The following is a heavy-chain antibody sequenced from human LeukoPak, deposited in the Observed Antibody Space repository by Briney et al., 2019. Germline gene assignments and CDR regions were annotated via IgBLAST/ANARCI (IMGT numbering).Heavy chain of an antibody. J-gene: IGHJ4*02. CDR2: IYHSGST. CDR1: GGSISSGGYY. D-gene: IGHD1-26*01. V-gene: IGHV4-30-2*01. CDR3: ARSGSYYTVDY. Sequence: SETLSLTCTVSGGSISSGGYYWSWIRQPPGKGLEWIGYIYHSGSTYYNPSLKSRVTISVDRSKNQFSLKLSSVTAADTAVYYCARSGSYYTVDYWGQGTLVTVSS.